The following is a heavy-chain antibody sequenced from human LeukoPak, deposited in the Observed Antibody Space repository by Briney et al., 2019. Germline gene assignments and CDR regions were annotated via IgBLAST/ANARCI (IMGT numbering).Heavy chain of an antibody. CDR1: GGSISNGAYY. CDR2: IYYSGST. CDR3: ARVYRNAVPAAMGFDP. Sequence: SQTLSLTCTVSGGSISNGAYYWSWIRQHPGKGLEWIGYIYYSGSTYYNPSLRSRVTISVDTSKNQFSLKLSSVTAADTAVYYCARVYRNAVPAAMGFDPWGQGTLVTVSS. V-gene: IGHV4-31*03. D-gene: IGHD2-2*01. J-gene: IGHJ5*02.